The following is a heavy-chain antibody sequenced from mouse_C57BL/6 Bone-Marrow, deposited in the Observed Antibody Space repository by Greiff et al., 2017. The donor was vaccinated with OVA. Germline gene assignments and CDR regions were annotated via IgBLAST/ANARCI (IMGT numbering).Heavy chain of an antibody. D-gene: IGHD2-3*01. CDR2: IWSGGST. CDR3: ARKGIYDGYYSFDY. CDR1: GFSLTSYG. V-gene: IGHV2-2*01. Sequence: VQLVESGPGLVQPSQRLSITCKVSGFSLTSYGVHWVRQSPGKGLEWLGVIWSGGSTDYNAAFISRLSISKDNSKSQVFFKMNSLQADDTAIYYCARKGIYDGYYSFDYWGQGTTLTVSS. J-gene: IGHJ2*01.